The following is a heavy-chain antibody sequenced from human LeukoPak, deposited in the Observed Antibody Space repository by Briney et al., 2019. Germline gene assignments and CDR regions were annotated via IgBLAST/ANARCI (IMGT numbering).Heavy chain of an antibody. Sequence: PGGSLRLSCAASGFTFNDYYMSWIRQAPGKGLEWLSYINIGGTNTHYADSVKGRFTISRDNAKKSLYLEMNNLRAEDTAVHYCATDGAGFDTWGQGALVTVSS. CDR3: ATDGAGFDT. V-gene: IGHV3-11*01. CDR1: GFTFNDYY. J-gene: IGHJ5*02. CDR2: INIGGTNT.